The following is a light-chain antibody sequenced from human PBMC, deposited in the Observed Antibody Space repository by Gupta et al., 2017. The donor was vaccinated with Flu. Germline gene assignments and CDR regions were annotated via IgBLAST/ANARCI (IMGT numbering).Light chain of an antibody. V-gene: IGLV7-43*01. Sequence: TVTLTCASSTGAVTSGYFPNWFQQKPGQASRALIYSTNNKHSWTPARFSASLLGGKAALPLSGVQPEDEAEYYCLLYYSAFREVFGGGTNLTVL. CDR2: STN. J-gene: IGLJ3*02. CDR1: TGAVTSGYF. CDR3: LLYYSAFREV.